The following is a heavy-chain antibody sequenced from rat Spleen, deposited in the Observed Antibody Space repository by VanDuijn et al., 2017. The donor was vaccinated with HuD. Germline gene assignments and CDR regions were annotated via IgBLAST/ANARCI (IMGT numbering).Heavy chain of an antibody. CDR2: ISFDGSST. CDR1: GFTFSDYY. Sequence: EVQLVESGGGLVQPGRSLKLSCAASGFTFSDYYMAWVRQAPKKGLEWVASISFDGSSTYYGDSVKGRFTISRDNAKSTLSLQMNSLRSEDTATYYCERHSTPYNNYDCDYWGQGVMVTVSS. V-gene: IGHV5-22*01. D-gene: IGHD1-10*01. CDR3: ERHSTPYNNYDCDY. J-gene: IGHJ2*01.